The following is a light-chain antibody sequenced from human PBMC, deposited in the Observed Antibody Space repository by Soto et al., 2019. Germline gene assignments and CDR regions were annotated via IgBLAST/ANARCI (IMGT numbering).Light chain of an antibody. CDR3: QQRNSETPLT. CDR2: AAS. CDR1: QGISSY. J-gene: IGKJ4*01. V-gene: IGKV1-9*01. Sequence: IVFSHCPSSPSVSVGDRVTITCSASQGISSYLAWYQQKPGKAPKLLIYAASTLQSGVPSRFSGSGSGTDFTLTISSLQPDDFAAYYCQQRNSETPLTFGRGTKVDTK.